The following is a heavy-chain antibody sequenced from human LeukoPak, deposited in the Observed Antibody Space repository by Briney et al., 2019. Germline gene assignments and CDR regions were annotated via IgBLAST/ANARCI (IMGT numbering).Heavy chain of an antibody. CDR2: ISFDGSDA. CDR1: GFTFSGFW. J-gene: IGHJ6*03. CDR3: AKTAYCSSTSCWWGVGYYYYYMDV. V-gene: IGHV3-74*01. D-gene: IGHD2-2*01. Sequence: GGSLRLSCAASGFTFSGFWMHWVRQAPGKGLVWVSCISFDGSDATYADSVKGRFTISRDNAKNTLHLQMDSLTVEDTAVYYCAKTAYCSSTSCWWGVGYYYYYMDVWGKGTTVTVSS.